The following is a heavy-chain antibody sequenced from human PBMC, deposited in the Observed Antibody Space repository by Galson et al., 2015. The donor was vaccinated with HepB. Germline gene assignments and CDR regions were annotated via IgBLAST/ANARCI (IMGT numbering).Heavy chain of an antibody. CDR3: AKDRSYGGNSRAFDI. Sequence: SLRLSCAASGFTFDDYAMHWVRQAPGKGLEWVSGISWNSGSIGYADSVQGRFTISRDTAKNSLYLQMNSLRAEDTALYYCAKDRSYGGNSRAFDIWGQGTVVTVSS. J-gene: IGHJ3*02. CDR1: GFTFDDYA. CDR2: ISWNSGSI. D-gene: IGHD4-23*01. V-gene: IGHV3-9*01.